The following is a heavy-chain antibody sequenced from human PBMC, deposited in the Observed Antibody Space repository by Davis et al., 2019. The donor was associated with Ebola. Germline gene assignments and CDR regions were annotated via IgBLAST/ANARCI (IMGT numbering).Heavy chain of an antibody. D-gene: IGHD3-16*01. CDR1: GFTFRNYA. CDR3: ARGRNAGGSSLYNFDY. CDR2: IRTKAYDEKT. Sequence: PGGSLRLSCTASGFTFRNYAVSWFRQAPGKGLEWVGFIRTKAYDEKTEYAASVKGRFTFSRDDSKTTAYLQMNSLKAEDTALYYCARGRNAGGSSLYNFDYWGQGEQVTVSS. J-gene: IGHJ4*02. V-gene: IGHV3-49*03.